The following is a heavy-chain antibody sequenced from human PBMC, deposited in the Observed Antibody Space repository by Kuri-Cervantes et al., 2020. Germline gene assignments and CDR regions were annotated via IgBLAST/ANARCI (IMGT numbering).Heavy chain of an antibody. D-gene: IGHD6-6*01. CDR1: GGSFSSYY. CDR3: ARHGSSSSFPLDS. J-gene: IGHJ4*02. V-gene: IGHV4-59*01. CDR2: MFHSGTT. Sequence: SETLSLTCAVYGGSFSSYYWSWIRQLPGKGLEWIGHMFHSGTTNYNPSLKSRLTMSIDTSKNQFSLTLRSVTAADTAIYYCARHGSSSSFPLDSWGQGTLVTVSS.